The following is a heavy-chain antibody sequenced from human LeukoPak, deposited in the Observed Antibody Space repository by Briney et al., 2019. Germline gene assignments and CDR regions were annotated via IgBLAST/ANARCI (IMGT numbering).Heavy chain of an antibody. V-gene: IGHV3-23*01. Sequence: GGSLRLSCAASGFSFTTYDMSWVRQAPGTGLEWVSGINTSGGRTYYAGSVKGRFTISRDNSKHTVDLQMNSLRSEDTAVYYCVKPTGTSGNGKWYFDLWGRGTLVSVSS. D-gene: IGHD5-12*01. CDR1: GFSFTTYD. CDR3: VKPTGTSGNGKWYFDL. CDR2: INTSGGRT. J-gene: IGHJ2*01.